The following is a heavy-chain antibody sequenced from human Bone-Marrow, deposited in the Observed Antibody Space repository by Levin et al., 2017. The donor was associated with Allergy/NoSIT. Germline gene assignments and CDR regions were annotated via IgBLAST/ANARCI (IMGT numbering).Heavy chain of an antibody. Sequence: GESLKISCKGSGYSFTSYWIGWVRQMPGKGLEWMGIIYPGDSDTRYSPSFQGQVTISADKSISTAYLQWSSLKASDTAMYYCARGRDVYCSGGSCYLGWFDPWGQGTLVTVSS. V-gene: IGHV5-51*01. CDR2: IYPGDSDT. CDR1: GYSFTSYW. CDR3: ARGRDVYCSGGSCYLGWFDP. D-gene: IGHD2-15*01. J-gene: IGHJ5*02.